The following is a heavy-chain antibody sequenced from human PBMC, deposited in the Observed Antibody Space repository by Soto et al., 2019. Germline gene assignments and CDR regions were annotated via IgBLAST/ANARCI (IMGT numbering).Heavy chain of an antibody. CDR1: GCTFTSYY. J-gene: IGHJ3*02. CDR3: ARSPSTLAFDI. CDR2: INPSGGST. D-gene: IGHD6-6*01. Sequence: ASVKVSCKASGCTFTSYYMHWVRQAPGQGLEWMGIINPSGGSTSYAQKFQGRVTMTRDTSTSTVYMELSSLRSEDTAVYYCARSPSTLAFDIWGQGTMVTVSS. V-gene: IGHV1-46*01.